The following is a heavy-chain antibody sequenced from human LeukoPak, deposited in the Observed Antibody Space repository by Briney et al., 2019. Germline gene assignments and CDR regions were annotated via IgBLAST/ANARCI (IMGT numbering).Heavy chain of an antibody. V-gene: IGHV3-9*01. D-gene: IGHD3-3*01. J-gene: IGHJ4*02. Sequence: GGSLRLSCAASGFTFNDYAMHWVRQAPGKGLEWVSGIGWNGGNIGYADSVKGRFTISRDNAKNSLYLQMNSLRAEDTAVYYCASGFLDLDYWGQGTLVTVSS. CDR3: ASGFLDLDY. CDR1: GFTFNDYA. CDR2: IGWNGGNI.